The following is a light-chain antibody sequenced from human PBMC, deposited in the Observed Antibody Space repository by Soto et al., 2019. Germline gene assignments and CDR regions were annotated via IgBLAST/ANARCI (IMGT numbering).Light chain of an antibody. Sequence: DILLTKSPATLSLSPGERATLSCRASQSVSRYLAWYQQKPGQAPRLLIYDASNRATGIPARFSGSGSGTDFTLTISSLEPEDFAVYYCQQRSNWPITFGQGTRLEIK. CDR2: DAS. CDR1: QSVSRY. V-gene: IGKV3-11*01. CDR3: QQRSNWPIT. J-gene: IGKJ5*01.